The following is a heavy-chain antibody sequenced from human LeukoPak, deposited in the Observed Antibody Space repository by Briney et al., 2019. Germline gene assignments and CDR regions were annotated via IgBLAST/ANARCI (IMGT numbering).Heavy chain of an antibody. CDR3: ARGQVPAARGHNWFDP. D-gene: IGHD2-2*01. Sequence: PSETLSLTCAVYGWSFNDFYWNWIRQPPGKGLEWIGEINARGDTNYNPSLKSRVTISVDTSKNQFSLNLSSMSAADTAVYYCARGQVPAARGHNWFDPWGQGTLVTVSS. V-gene: IGHV4-34*01. CDR2: INARGDT. CDR1: GWSFNDFY. J-gene: IGHJ5*02.